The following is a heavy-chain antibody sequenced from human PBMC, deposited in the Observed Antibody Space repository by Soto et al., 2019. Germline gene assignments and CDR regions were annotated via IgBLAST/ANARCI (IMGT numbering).Heavy chain of an antibody. CDR1: GYTFTSYY. J-gene: IGHJ3*02. CDR3: ALEIDPVEHMITQTGGDFDI. Sequence: ASVKVSCKASGYTFTSYYMHWVRQAPGQGLEWMGIINPSGGSTSYAQKFQGRVTMTRDTSTSTVYMELSSLRSEDTAVYYCALEIDPVEHMITQTGGDFDIWGPGTMVTVSS. V-gene: IGHV1-46*01. D-gene: IGHD3-16*01. CDR2: INPSGGST.